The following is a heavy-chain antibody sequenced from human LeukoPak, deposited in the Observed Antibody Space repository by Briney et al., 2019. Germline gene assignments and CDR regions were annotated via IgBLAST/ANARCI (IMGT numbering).Heavy chain of an antibody. CDR3: VRDRDSTGYYDY. CDR1: GFTFNTYS. J-gene: IGHJ4*02. D-gene: IGHD3-22*01. V-gene: IGHV3-21*01. CDR2: ISTSSSYI. Sequence: GGSLRLSCAASGFTFNTYSMNWVRQAPGKGLEWVSSISTSSSYIYYADSVKGRFTISRDNSKNTLYLQTNSLRAEDTALYYCVRDRDSTGYYDYWGQGTLVTVSS.